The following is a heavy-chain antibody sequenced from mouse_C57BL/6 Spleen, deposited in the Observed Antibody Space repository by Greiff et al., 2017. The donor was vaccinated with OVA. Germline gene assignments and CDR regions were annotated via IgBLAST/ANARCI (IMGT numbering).Heavy chain of an antibody. D-gene: IGHD1-3*01. J-gene: IGHJ3*01. CDR1: GFSFNTYA. CDR3: VRQNKETWFAY. Sequence: EAGGGLVQPKGSLKLSCAASGFSFNTYAMNWVRQAPGKGLEWVARIRSKSNNYATYYADSVKDRFTISRDDSESMLYLQMNNLKTEDTAMYYCVRQNKETWFAYWGQGTLVTVSA. CDR2: IRSKSNNYAT. V-gene: IGHV10-1*01.